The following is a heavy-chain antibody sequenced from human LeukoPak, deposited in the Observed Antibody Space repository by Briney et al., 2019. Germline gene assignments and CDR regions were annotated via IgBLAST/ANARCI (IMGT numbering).Heavy chain of an antibody. CDR1: GFTFNNCW. CDR3: ARDLWYYDSSGFDY. D-gene: IGHD3-22*01. J-gene: IGHJ4*02. Sequence: GGSLRLSCAASGFTFNNCWMSWVRQAPGKGLEWAANIKQDGSEKYYVDSVKGRFTISRDNAKNSLYLQMNSLRAEDTAVYYCARDLWYYDSSGFDYWGQGTLVTVSS. V-gene: IGHV3-7*01. CDR2: IKQDGSEK.